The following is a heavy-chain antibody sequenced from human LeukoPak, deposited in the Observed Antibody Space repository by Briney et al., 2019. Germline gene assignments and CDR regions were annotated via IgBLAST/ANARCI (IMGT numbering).Heavy chain of an antibody. J-gene: IGHJ4*02. V-gene: IGHV3-48*01. Sequence: PGGSLRLSCAASGFHFSTYGMNWARQAPGKGLEWVSYINTGSTTIHYADSVKGRFTISRDNTRNSLFLQMNGLRVEDTAVYFCARVPDDPWSGYFFDCWGQGTLVTVSS. CDR1: GFHFSTYG. CDR3: ARVPDDPWSGYFFDC. D-gene: IGHD3-3*01. CDR2: INTGSTTI.